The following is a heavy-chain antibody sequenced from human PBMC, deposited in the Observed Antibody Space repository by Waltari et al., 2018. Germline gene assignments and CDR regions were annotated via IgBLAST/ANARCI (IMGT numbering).Heavy chain of an antibody. CDR3: AREGTLLWFGELSRYYGMDV. CDR1: GGSISSSNW. D-gene: IGHD3-10*01. CDR2: IYHSGST. J-gene: IGHJ6*02. Sequence: QVQLQESGPGLVKPSGTLSLTCAVSGGSISSSNWWSWVRQPPGKGLEWIGEIYHSGSTNYNPSLKSRVTISVDKSKNQFSLKLSSVTAADTAVYYCAREGTLLWFGELSRYYGMDVWGQGTTVTVSS. V-gene: IGHV4-4*02.